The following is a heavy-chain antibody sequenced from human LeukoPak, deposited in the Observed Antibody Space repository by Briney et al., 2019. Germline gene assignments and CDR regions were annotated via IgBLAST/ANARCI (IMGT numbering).Heavy chain of an antibody. CDR3: AERRRDRSVFLRGACDV. D-gene: IGHD3-22*01. CDR2: IGDSGADT. Sequence: GGSLRLSRTASGFIFSSYAMTWVRQPPGKGLDWVSAIGDSGADTYYAASAKGRFTVSRDHCNSTLYLQMSSLRADDTAVYFCAERRRDRSVFLRGACDVWGQGTAVSVSS. J-gene: IGHJ3*01. CDR1: GFIFSSYA. V-gene: IGHV3-23*01.